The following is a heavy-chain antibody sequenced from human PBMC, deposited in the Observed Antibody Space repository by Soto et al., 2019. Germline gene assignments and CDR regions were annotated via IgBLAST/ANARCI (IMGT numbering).Heavy chain of an antibody. V-gene: IGHV4-39*01. CDR3: ASLGIFTGYPYQNWFDP. CDR2: IYYSGST. Sequence: PSETLSLTCTVSGGSISSSSYYWGWIRQPPGKGLEWIGSIYYSGSTYYNPSLKSRVTISVDTSKNQFSLKLSSVTAADTAVYYCASLGIFTGYPYQNWFDPWGQGTLVTVSS. CDR1: GGSISSSSYY. D-gene: IGHD3-9*01. J-gene: IGHJ5*02.